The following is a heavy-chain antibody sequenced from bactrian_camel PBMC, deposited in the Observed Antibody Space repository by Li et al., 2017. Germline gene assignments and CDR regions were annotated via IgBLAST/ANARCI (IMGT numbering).Heavy chain of an antibody. J-gene: IGHJ4*01. CDR3: ANGEGFDCSGAYCSLHY. V-gene: IGHV3S1*01. Sequence: HVQLVESGGDLVQPGGSLRLSCATSGFTLSLYWIYWVRQAPGKGREGIAAIGSDGSNTNYADSVKGRFTISRDNAKNTVYLQMNSLKSEDTALYFCANGEGFDCSGAYCSLHYWGQGTQVTVS. D-gene: IGHD3*01. CDR1: GFTLSLYW. CDR2: IGSDGSNT.